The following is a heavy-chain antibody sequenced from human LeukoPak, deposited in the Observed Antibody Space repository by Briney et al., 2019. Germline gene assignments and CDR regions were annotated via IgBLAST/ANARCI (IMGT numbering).Heavy chain of an antibody. J-gene: IGHJ4*02. CDR2: ISGYNGNT. V-gene: IGHV1-18*01. D-gene: IGHD6-19*01. Sequence: ASVKLSCKASGYAFSTYGLTWVRQAPGQGLEWMGWISGYNGNTNYAQKFQGRVTMTTDTSTSTAYMELRSLISDDTAVYYCARGSVAVAGNVDYWGQGTLVTVSS. CDR3: ARGSVAVAGNVDY. CDR1: GYAFSTYG.